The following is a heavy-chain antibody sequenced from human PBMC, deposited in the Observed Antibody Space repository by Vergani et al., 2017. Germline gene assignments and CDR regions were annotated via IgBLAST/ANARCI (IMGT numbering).Heavy chain of an antibody. Sequence: QLQLQESGSGLVKPSQTLSLTCAVSGSSISSGGYSWSWIRQPPGKGLEWIGYIYHSGSTYYNPSLKSRVTISVDRSKNQFSLKLSSVTAADTAVYYCARGVPASKVVPAAFFDYWGQGTLVTVSS. D-gene: IGHD2-2*01. CDR2: IYHSGST. CDR1: GSSISSGGYS. J-gene: IGHJ4*02. V-gene: IGHV4-30-2*01. CDR3: ARGVPASKVVPAAFFDY.